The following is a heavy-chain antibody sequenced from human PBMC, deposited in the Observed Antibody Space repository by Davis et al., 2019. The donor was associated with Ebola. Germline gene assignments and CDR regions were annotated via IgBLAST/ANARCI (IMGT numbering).Heavy chain of an antibody. Sequence: GGSLRLSCAASGFTFSSYTMNWVRQAPGKGLEWVSYISSSSSTIYYADSVKGRFTISRDNAKNSLYLQMNSLRAEDTAVYYCARKAGYWGQGTLVTVSS. CDR3: ARKAGY. CDR2: ISSSSSTI. CDR1: GFTFSSYT. V-gene: IGHV3-48*04. J-gene: IGHJ4*02.